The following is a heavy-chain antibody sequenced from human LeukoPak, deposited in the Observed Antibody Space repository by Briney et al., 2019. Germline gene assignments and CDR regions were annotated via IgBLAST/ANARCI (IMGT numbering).Heavy chain of an antibody. V-gene: IGHV3-64D*06. CDR2: ISSNGGST. CDR1: GFTFGSYA. J-gene: IGHJ4*02. D-gene: IGHD4-11*01. Sequence: GGSLRLSCSAAGFTFGSYAMHWLRQAPGKGLEYVSAISSNGGSTYYADSVKGRFTISRDNSKNTLYLQMSSLRAEDPAVYYCVKDTLQGPFDYWGQGTLVTVSS. CDR3: VKDTLQGPFDY.